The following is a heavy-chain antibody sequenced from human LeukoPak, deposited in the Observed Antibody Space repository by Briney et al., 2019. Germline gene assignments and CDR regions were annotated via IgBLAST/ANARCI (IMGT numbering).Heavy chain of an antibody. J-gene: IGHJ3*02. D-gene: IGHD3-22*01. CDR1: GGSISRHY. Sequence: SETLSLTCTVSGGSISRHYWSWIRQPPGKGLEWIGYIYDSGSTNYNPSLKRRVTISVDTSKNQFSLKLSSVTAADTAVYSCARWLPGDSYDSSGYNDAFDIWGQGTMVTVSS. CDR2: IYDSGST. V-gene: IGHV4-59*11. CDR3: ARWLPGDSYDSSGYNDAFDI.